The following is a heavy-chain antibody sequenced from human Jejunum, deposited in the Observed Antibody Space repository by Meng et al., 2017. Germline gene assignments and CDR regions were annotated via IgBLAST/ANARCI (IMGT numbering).Heavy chain of an antibody. CDR3: ATRTRDSFDY. J-gene: IGHJ4*02. Sequence: QVQLQGSGPGLVSPSGTLSLPCAVFGGSITGTNWWTWVRQAPGKGLVWIGEIYHSGTTNYNPSLKSRVAISADKSKNQFSLNLYSLSAADTAVYYCATRTRDSFDYWGQGSLVTVSS. V-gene: IGHV4-4*02. CDR1: GGSITGTNW. CDR2: IYHSGTT. D-gene: IGHD1-7*01.